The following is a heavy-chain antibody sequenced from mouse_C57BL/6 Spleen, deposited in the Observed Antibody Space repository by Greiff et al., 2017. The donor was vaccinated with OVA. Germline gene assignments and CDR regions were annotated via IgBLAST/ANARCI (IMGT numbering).Heavy chain of an antibody. CDR1: GYTFTDYE. J-gene: IGHJ2*01. CDR3: TSGSSYLYYFDY. Sequence: QVQLQQSGAELERPGASVTLSCKASGYTFTDYEMHWVKQTPVHGLEWIGAIDPETGGTAYNQKFKGKAILTADKSSSTAYMELRSLTSEDSAVYYCTSGSSYLYYFDYWGQGTTLTVSS. CDR2: IDPETGGT. D-gene: IGHD1-1*01. V-gene: IGHV1-15*01.